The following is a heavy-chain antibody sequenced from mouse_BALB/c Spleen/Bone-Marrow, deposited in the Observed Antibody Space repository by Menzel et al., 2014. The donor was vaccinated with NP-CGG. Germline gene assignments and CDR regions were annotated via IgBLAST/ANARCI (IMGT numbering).Heavy chain of an antibody. V-gene: IGHV4-1*02. CDR2: INPDSSTI. J-gene: IGHJ1*01. D-gene: IGHD1-1*01. Sequence: EVNVVDSGGGLVQPGGSLKLSCAASGFAFSRYWMSWVRQAPGKGLEWIGEINPDSSTINYTPSLKDKFIISRDNAKNTLYLQMSKVRSEDTALYYCARLNYYGSLFVWGAGTTVTVSS. CDR3: ARLNYYGSLFV. CDR1: GFAFSRYW.